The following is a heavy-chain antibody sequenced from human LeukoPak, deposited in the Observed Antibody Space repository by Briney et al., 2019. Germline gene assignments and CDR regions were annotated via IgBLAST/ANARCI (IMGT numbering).Heavy chain of an antibody. CDR3: ARHGGSGWSDFDY. Sequence: SETLSLTCTVSGGSIITYYWSWIRQPPGKGLEWIGYIYYSGSTNYNPSLKSRVTISADTSKNQFSLKLSSATAADTAVYYCARHGGSGWSDFDYWGQGTLVSVSS. CDR2: IYYSGST. J-gene: IGHJ4*02. V-gene: IGHV4-59*08. D-gene: IGHD6-19*01. CDR1: GGSIITYY.